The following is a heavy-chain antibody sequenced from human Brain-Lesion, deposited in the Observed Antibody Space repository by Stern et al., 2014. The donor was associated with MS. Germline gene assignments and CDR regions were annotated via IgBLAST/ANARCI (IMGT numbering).Heavy chain of an antibody. Sequence: QVQLQESGPGLVKPSQTLSLSCTVSGGSISSGGYYWSWIRQPAGKGLEWIGRIFNSGSICHHPPPTSRGTISNETSHNQFSPRLNPMTAADTAVYYCARGRVVPGFQYYATDVWGQGTTVIVSS. CDR2: IFNSGSI. CDR3: ARGRVVPGFQYYATDV. CDR1: GGSISSGGYY. D-gene: IGHD2-2*01. V-gene: IGHV4-61*02. J-gene: IGHJ6*02.